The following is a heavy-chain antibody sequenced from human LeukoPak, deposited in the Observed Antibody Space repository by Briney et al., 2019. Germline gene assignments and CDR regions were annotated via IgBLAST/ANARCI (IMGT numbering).Heavy chain of an antibody. D-gene: IGHD4-17*01. Sequence: SETLSLTCTVSGGSISSNTYYWGWIRQPPGKGLEWIGYIYYSGSTYYNPSLKSRVTMSVDTSKNQFSLKLSSVTAADTAVYYCARDLNGDYHFDYWGQGTLVTVSS. V-gene: IGHV4-39*07. CDR1: GGSISSNTYY. CDR3: ARDLNGDYHFDY. J-gene: IGHJ4*02. CDR2: IYYSGST.